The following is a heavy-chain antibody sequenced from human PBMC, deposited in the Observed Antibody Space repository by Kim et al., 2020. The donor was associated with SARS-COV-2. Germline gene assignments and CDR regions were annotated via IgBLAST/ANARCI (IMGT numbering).Heavy chain of an antibody. D-gene: IGHD1-26*01. CDR2: GNT. J-gene: IGHJ4*02. Sequence: GNTKYSEKLQGRVTITRDTSASTAYMELSSLRFEDSAVYYCARDQGVGDYWGQGALVTVSS. V-gene: IGHV1-3*01. CDR3: ARDQGVGDY.